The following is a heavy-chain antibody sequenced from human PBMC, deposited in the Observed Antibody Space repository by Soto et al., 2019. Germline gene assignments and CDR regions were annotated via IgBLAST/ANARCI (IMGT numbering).Heavy chain of an antibody. Sequence: ASVKVSCKVSGYTLTELSMHWVRQAPGKGLEWMGGFDPEDGETIYAQKFQGRVTMTEDTSTDTAYMELSRLRSEDTAVYYCATEGTTSGSFIYFDYWGQGTLVTVSS. CDR3: ATEGTTSGSFIYFDY. V-gene: IGHV1-24*01. J-gene: IGHJ4*02. CDR1: GYTLTELS. CDR2: FDPEDGET. D-gene: IGHD1-26*01.